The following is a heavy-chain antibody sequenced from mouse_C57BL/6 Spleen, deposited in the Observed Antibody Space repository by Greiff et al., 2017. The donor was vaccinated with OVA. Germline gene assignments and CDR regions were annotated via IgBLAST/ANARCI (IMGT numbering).Heavy chain of an antibody. CDR3: ARSIYGLYARDY. V-gene: IGHV1-53*01. CDR2: INPSNGGT. J-gene: IGHJ4*01. D-gene: IGHD1-2*01. Sequence: QVQLQQPGPDLVKPGASVKLSCKASGYTFTSYWMHWVKQRPGQGLEWIGNINPSNGGTNYNEKFKSKATLTVDKSSSTAYMQLSSLTSEDSAVYYCARSIYGLYARDYWGQGTSVTVSS. CDR1: GYTFTSYW.